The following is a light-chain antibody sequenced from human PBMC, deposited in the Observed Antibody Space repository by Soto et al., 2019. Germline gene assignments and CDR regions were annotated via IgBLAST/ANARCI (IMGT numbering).Light chain of an antibody. CDR3: QSADSSGTHGV. CDR1: ALPKQY. Sequence: SYELTQPPSVSVSPGQTARITCSGAALPKQYAYWYQQKPGQAPVLVIYKDSERPSGIPERFSGSSSGTTVTLTISGVQAEDEADYYCQSADSSGTHGVFGTGTKLTVL. CDR2: KDS. J-gene: IGLJ1*01. V-gene: IGLV3-25*02.